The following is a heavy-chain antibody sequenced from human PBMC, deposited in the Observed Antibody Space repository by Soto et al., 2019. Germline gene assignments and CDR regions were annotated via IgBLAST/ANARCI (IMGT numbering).Heavy chain of an antibody. Sequence: ASVKVSCKASGYTFTGYYMHWVRQAPGQGLEWMGWINPNSGGTNYAQKFQGWVTMTRDTSISTAYMELSRLRSDDTAVYYCARNSGYDSLTYDYWGQRTLVTVSS. CDR1: GYTFTGYY. V-gene: IGHV1-2*04. D-gene: IGHD5-12*01. CDR3: ARNSGYDSLTYDY. CDR2: INPNSGGT. J-gene: IGHJ4*02.